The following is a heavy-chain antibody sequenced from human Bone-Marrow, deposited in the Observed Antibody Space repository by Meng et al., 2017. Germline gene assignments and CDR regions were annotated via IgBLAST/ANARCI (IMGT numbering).Heavy chain of an antibody. Sequence: QLQLQESGSGLVKPSQTLSLTCAFSGGSFSSGGYSWSWIRQPPGKGLEWIGYIHHSGTTYYTPSLKSRVTISVDRSKNQFSLKLTSVTAADTAVYYCARDLPYASGAGGFDPWGQGTLVTVSS. CDR1: GGSFSSGGYS. J-gene: IGHJ5*02. D-gene: IGHD3-10*01. CDR2: IHHSGTT. V-gene: IGHV4-30-2*01. CDR3: ARDLPYASGAGGFDP.